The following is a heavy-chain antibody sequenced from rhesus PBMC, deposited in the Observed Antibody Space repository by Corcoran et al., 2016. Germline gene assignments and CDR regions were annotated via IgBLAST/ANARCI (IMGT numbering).Heavy chain of an antibody. Sequence: QVQLQESGPGVVKPSETLSPTCAHSGVSLSSGYDWSCLRQPPGKGLEWIVLISGSGGSTDYNPSLKSRFTISTDTSKNQFSLKLSSVTAADTAVYYCARDGSWNNFDYWGQGVLVTVSS. D-gene: IGHD1-20*01. J-gene: IGHJ4*01. V-gene: IGHV4-173*01. CDR3: ARDGSWNNFDY. CDR2: ISGSGGST. CDR1: GVSLSSGYD.